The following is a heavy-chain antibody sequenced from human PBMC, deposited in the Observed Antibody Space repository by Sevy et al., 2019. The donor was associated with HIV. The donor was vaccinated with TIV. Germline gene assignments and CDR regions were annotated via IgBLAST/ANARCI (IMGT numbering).Heavy chain of an antibody. V-gene: IGHV3-48*02. J-gene: IGHJ5*02. CDR2: ISDRSDTI. Sequence: GGSLRLSCAASGFIFSNYYMTWVRQAPGKGLEWVSYISDRSDTISYADSVKGRFTISRDNAKNSLYLEMNSLRDEDTAVYYCAREAYYYDSREANWFDPWGQGTLVTVSS. CDR3: AREAYYYDSREANWFDP. D-gene: IGHD3-22*01. CDR1: GFIFSNYY.